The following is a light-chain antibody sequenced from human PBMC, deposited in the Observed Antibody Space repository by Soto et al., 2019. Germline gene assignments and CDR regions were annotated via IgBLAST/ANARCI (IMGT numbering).Light chain of an antibody. Sequence: DIQMTQSPSSLSASVGDRVTITCRASQSISSYLNWYQQKPGKPPKLLVYAASTLQSGVPSRFSGSGSGTDFTLTIRSLQPEDVATYYCQKYNSAPPWTFGQGTKVDIK. CDR2: AAS. J-gene: IGKJ1*01. CDR3: QKYNSAPPWT. V-gene: IGKV1-27*01. CDR1: QSISSY.